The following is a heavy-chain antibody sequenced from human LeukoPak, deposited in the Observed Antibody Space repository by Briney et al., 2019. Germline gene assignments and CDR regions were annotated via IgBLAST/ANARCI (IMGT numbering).Heavy chain of an antibody. CDR1: GGSISSYY. J-gene: IGHJ5*02. V-gene: IGHV4-59*01. CDR2: IYYSGST. CDR3: ARLETTTVGLNWFDP. Sequence: PSETLSLTCTVSGGSISSYYWSWIRQPPGKGLEWIGYIYYSGSTNYNPSLKSRVTISVDTSKNQFSLRLSSVTAADTAVYYCARLETTTVGLNWFDPWGQGTLVTVSS. D-gene: IGHD4-23*01.